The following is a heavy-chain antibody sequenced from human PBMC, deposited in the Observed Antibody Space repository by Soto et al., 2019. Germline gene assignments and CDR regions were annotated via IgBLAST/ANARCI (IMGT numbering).Heavy chain of an antibody. CDR3: ARGSVGPTNDFDY. CDR2: INPNGGGR. D-gene: IGHD1-26*01. CDR1: GYTFTGFH. J-gene: IGHJ4*02. V-gene: IGHV1-2*04. Sequence: QVQLVQSGAEVKQPGASVKVSCKASGYTFTGFHIHWVRQAPGQGLEWMGWINPNGGGRNYAQKLQGLVTMNRDTSISTAYMELSRLKSDDTAVYYCARGSVGPTNDFDYWGQGTLVTVSS.